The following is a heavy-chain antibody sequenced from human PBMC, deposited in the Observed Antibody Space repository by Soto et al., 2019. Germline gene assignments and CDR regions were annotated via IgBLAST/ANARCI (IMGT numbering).Heavy chain of an antibody. Sequence: QVQVLQSRAEVKKPGASVKVSCKTSGYTFTDYDINWVRQAAGQGLEYMGWMSPDSGNAGYAQQFQGRVTMTSNTSISTAYMELSGLRSEDTAVYFCEVTTGYWGQGTMVTVSS. CDR3: EVTTGY. V-gene: IGHV1-8*01. CDR2: MSPDSGNA. CDR1: GYTFTDYD. D-gene: IGHD2-21*02. J-gene: IGHJ4*02.